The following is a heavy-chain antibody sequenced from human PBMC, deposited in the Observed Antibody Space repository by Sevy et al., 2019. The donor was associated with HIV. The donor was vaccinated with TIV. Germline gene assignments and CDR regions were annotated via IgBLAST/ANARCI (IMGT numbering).Heavy chain of an antibody. Sequence: GESLKISCKGSGNSFSTYWIAWVRQMPGKGLDWMGIIYPGDSVPRYRLSFQGHVIISADKSINTAYLQWSSLEASDTAIYYCARLREEGDYFDYWGQGTLVTVSS. J-gene: IGHJ4*02. CDR1: GNSFSTYW. CDR2: IYPGDSVP. V-gene: IGHV5-51*01. CDR3: ARLREEGDYFDY. D-gene: IGHD1-26*01.